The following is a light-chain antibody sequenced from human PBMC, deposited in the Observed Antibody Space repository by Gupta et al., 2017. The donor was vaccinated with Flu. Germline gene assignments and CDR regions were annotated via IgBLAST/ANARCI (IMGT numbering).Light chain of an antibody. J-gene: IGKJ1*01. Sequence: DGVMTQSPLSLPVTLGQPASISCRSSQSRVFSDGNTYLHWFQKRPGQSPRRLIYNVSNRDSGDPDSFSGRGSGNEFTLKISRVEAEDVGVYYCKQSRQCLWTFGQGTXVEI. CDR3: KQSRQCLWT. V-gene: IGKV2-30*01. CDR2: NVS. CDR1: QSRVFSDGNTY.